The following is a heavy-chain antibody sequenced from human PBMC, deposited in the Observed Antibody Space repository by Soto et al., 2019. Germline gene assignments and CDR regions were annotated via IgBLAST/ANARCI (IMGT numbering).Heavy chain of an antibody. Sequence: VQLVQSGAEETQPESSVKVSCRVSGGSFTNYAISWVRQSPGQGLEWMGGIIPLFGTANYVQKFQGRVTITADKSTSTAYMELNSLRTEDTALYYWPRGSTTEWDDDLWGRRTVVTVS. V-gene: IGHV1-69*06. D-gene: IGHD1-26*01. CDR3: PRGSTTEWDDDL. CDR2: IIPLFGTA. J-gene: IGHJ2*01. CDR1: GGSFTNYA.